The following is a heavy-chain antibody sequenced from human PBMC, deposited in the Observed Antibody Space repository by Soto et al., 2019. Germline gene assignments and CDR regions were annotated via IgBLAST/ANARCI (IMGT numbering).Heavy chain of an antibody. CDR1: GFTFSSYS. Sequence: EVQLVESGGGLVQPGGSLRLSCAASGFTFSSYSMNWVRQAPGKGLEWVSYISSSSSTIYYADSVKGRFTISRDNAKKSMYLQMNSLRAEDRAVYYCARGGQSHFDYWGQGTLVTVSS. V-gene: IGHV3-48*01. J-gene: IGHJ4*02. CDR2: ISSSSSTI. CDR3: ARGGQSHFDY. D-gene: IGHD3-10*01.